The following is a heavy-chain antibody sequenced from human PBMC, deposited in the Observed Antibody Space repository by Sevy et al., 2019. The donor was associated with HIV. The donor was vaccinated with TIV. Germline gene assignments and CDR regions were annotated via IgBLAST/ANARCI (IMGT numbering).Heavy chain of an antibody. V-gene: IGHV3-23*01. CDR2: LSFGWGEI. CDR3: AREGCTKPHDY. J-gene: IGHJ4*02. CDR1: GFTFSKYS. D-gene: IGHD2-8*01. Sequence: GGSLRLSCAASGFTFSKYSMSWVRQPPGKGLEWVSTLSFGWGEINYADSVKGRFTISRDNSKSSVYLQMNNLRPEATAVYYCAREGCTKPHDYWGQGTLVTVSS.